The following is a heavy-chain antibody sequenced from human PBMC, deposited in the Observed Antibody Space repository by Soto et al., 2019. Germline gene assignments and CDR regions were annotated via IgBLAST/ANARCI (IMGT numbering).Heavy chain of an antibody. V-gene: IGHV1-69*13. CDR1: GGTFSSYA. Sequence: GASVKVSGKASGGTFSSYAISWVRQAPGQGLEWMGGIIPIFGTANYAQKFQGRVTITADESTSTAYMELSSLRSEDTAVYYCARVIAAAGRSLDYWGQGTLVTVSS. J-gene: IGHJ4*02. CDR2: IIPIFGTA. CDR3: ARVIAAAGRSLDY. D-gene: IGHD6-13*01.